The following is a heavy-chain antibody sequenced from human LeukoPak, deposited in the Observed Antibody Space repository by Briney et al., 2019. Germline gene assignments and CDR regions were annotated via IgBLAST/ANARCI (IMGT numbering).Heavy chain of an antibody. Sequence: PGGSLRLSCAASGFTFSSYAMSWVRQAPGKGLEWGSAISGSGGSTYYADSVKGRFTISRANSKNTLYLQMNSLRAEDTAVYYCAKNYGDYQGDYFDYWGQGTPVTVSS. V-gene: IGHV3-23*01. CDR1: GFTFSSYA. J-gene: IGHJ4*02. D-gene: IGHD4-17*01. CDR2: ISGSGGST. CDR3: AKNYGDYQGDYFDY.